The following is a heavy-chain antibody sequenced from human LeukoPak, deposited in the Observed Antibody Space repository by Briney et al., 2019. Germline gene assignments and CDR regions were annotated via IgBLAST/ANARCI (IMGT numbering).Heavy chain of an antibody. CDR1: GFTFSNYG. Sequence: GGSLRLSCAASGFTFSNYGMSWVRQAPGKGLEWVSAISGSGVTTYYADSVKGRFTISRDNSKHTLYLQMNSLRAEDTAVYYCSKWKAIVLVPAARSPIDYWGQGTLVTVSS. D-gene: IGHD2-2*01. J-gene: IGHJ4*02. CDR2: ISGSGVTT. CDR3: SKWKAIVLVPAARSPIDY. V-gene: IGHV3-23*01.